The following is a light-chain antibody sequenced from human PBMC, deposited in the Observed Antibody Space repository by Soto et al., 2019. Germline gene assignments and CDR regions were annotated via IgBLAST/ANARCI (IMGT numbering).Light chain of an antibody. Sequence: QSVLTQPASVSGSPGQSITITCTGTSSDIGGYDYVSWYQHHPGKAPKVIIYGVTNRPSGVSHRFSGSKSANTASLTISGLQAEDEADYYCTSYTSSSPHVFGTGTKLTVL. CDR1: SSDIGGYDY. CDR2: GVT. CDR3: TSYTSSSPHV. J-gene: IGLJ1*01. V-gene: IGLV2-14*01.